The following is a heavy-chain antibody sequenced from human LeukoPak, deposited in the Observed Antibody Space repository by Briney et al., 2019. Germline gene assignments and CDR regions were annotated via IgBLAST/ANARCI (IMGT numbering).Heavy chain of an antibody. Sequence: PGGSLRHSCTASGFTFRDYAMHWVRRTPGKGLEWVAVIWYDGSNKYYADSVKGRFTISRDNSKNTLYLQMNSLRAEDTAVYYCAREAAWNWFDPWGQGTLVTVSS. V-gene: IGHV3-33*08. J-gene: IGHJ5*02. CDR3: AREAAWNWFDP. CDR2: IWYDGSNK. D-gene: IGHD6-13*01. CDR1: GFTFRDYA.